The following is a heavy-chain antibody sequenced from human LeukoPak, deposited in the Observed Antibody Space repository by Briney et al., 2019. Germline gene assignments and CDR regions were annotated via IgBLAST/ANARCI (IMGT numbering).Heavy chain of an antibody. V-gene: IGHV3-30*02. CDR1: GFTFSSYG. D-gene: IGHD2-15*01. CDR3: AKDGVVVAATPFDY. Sequence: GGSLRLSCAASGFTFSSYGMHWVRQAPGKGLEWVAFIRYDGSNKYYADSVKGRFTISRDNSKNTLYLQMNSPRAEDTAVYYCAKDGVVVAATPFDYWGQGTLVTVSS. CDR2: IRYDGSNK. J-gene: IGHJ4*02.